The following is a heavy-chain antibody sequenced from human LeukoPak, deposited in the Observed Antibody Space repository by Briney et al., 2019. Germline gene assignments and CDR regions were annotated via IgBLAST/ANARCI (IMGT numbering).Heavy chain of an antibody. Sequence: PSETLSLTCTVSGGSIRSTSYYWGWIRQPPGKGLEWIGSIYYSGNTYYNPSLKSRVTISVDKSKNQFSPKLSSVTAADTAVYYCARNIVVVVAATGFGFDYWGQGTLVTVSS. CDR3: ARNIVVVVAATGFGFDY. CDR2: IYYSGNT. V-gene: IGHV4-39*07. J-gene: IGHJ4*02. D-gene: IGHD2-15*01. CDR1: GGSIRSTSYY.